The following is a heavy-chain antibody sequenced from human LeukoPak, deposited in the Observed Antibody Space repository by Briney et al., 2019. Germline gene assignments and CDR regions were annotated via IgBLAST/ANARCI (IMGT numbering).Heavy chain of an antibody. Sequence: GGSLRLSCAASGFTFDDYGMSWVRQAPGKGLEWVSGINWNGGSTGYTDSVKGRFTISRDNAKNSLYLQMNSLRAEDTALYYCARTYGSGSYYNYMDVWGKGTTVTVSS. CDR1: GFTFDDYG. V-gene: IGHV3-20*04. CDR2: INWNGGST. J-gene: IGHJ6*03. D-gene: IGHD3-10*01. CDR3: ARTYGSGSYYNYMDV.